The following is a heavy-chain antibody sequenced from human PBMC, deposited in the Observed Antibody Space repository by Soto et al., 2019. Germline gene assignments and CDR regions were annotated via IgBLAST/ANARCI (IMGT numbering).Heavy chain of an antibody. CDR3: ARDLWGYCGTDCYPLDV. Sequence: QVQLQESGPALVKPSETLSLTCTVSGGSISGYYWSWIRQRPGKGLEWIGYMYNTGSTVYNPSFKSRVTISVDTSKKQFSLKLNSVTAADTAVYYCARDLWGYCGTDCYPLDVWGQGTTVTVSS. CDR2: MYNTGST. CDR1: GGSISGYY. D-gene: IGHD2-21*02. J-gene: IGHJ6*02. V-gene: IGHV4-59*01.